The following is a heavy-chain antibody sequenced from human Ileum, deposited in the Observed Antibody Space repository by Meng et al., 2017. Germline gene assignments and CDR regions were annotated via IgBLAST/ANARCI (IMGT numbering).Heavy chain of an antibody. D-gene: IGHD2-2*01. J-gene: IGHJ4*02. CDR1: GGSIGSAAYY. CDR2: IHYTGST. V-gene: IGHV4-31*03. Sequence: QVQLQESGPGLVKVSQTLSLTCTVSGGSIGSAAYYWTWIRQHPAKGLEWIGYIHYTGSTSCNPSLESRTSTSIDTSNNQFSLKVTSVTAADTAVYYCARGVSAAGLFDNWGPGTLDTVSS. CDR3: ARGVSAAGLFDN.